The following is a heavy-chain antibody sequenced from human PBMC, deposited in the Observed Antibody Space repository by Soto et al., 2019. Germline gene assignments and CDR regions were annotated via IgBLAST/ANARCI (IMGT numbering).Heavy chain of an antibody. CDR3: ARVGCSGGSCYAVDY. J-gene: IGHJ4*02. Sequence: QVQLVQSGAEVKKPGASVKVSCKASGYTFTSYYMHWVRQAPGQGLEWMGIINPSGGSTTYAQKFQGRVTMTRDTSTSTVYMELSSLRSEDTAVYYFARVGCSGGSCYAVDYWGQGTLVTVSS. D-gene: IGHD2-15*01. CDR1: GYTFTSYY. V-gene: IGHV1-46*01. CDR2: INPSGGST.